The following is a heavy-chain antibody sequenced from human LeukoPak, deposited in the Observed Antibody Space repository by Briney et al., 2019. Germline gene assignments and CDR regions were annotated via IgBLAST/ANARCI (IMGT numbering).Heavy chain of an antibody. Sequence: KPSETLSLTCTVSGGSISSSSYYWGWIRQPPGKGLEWIGSMYSSGSTYYNPSLKSRVTILVDTSKNQFSLKLSSVTAADTAAYYCARGGSYTMVKNHWGQGTLVTVSS. D-gene: IGHD1-26*01. CDR3: ARGGSYTMVKNH. CDR2: MYSSGST. J-gene: IGHJ5*02. CDR1: GGSISSSSYY. V-gene: IGHV4-39*07.